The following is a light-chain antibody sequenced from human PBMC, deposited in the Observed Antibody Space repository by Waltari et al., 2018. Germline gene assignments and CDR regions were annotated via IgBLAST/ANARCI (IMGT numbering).Light chain of an antibody. J-gene: IGKJ5*01. CDR2: NAS. CDR1: QSVRNS. V-gene: IGKV3-11*01. CDR3: QQRINWPSS. Sequence: EIVLTQSPATLALPPGERPTRTCRASQSVRNSLAWYQQKPGQPPRVLIYNASNRATGVPARFSGSGSGTDFTLTISSLEPEDFAVYYCQQRINWPSSFGQGTRLEIK.